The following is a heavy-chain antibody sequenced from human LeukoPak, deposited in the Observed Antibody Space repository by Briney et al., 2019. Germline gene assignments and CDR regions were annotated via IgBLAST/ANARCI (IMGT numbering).Heavy chain of an antibody. J-gene: IGHJ4*02. Sequence: PGGSLRLSCAASGFTFSSYAMHWVRQAPGKGLEWVAVISYDGSNKYYADSVKVRFTISRDNSKNTLYLQMNSLRAEDTAVYYCARETVSLDYWGQGTLVTVSS. CDR2: ISYDGSNK. CDR1: GFTFSSYA. D-gene: IGHD4-17*01. V-gene: IGHV3-30-3*01. CDR3: ARETVSLDY.